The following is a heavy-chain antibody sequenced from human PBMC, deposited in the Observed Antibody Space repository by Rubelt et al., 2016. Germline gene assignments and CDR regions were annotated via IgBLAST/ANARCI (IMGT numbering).Heavy chain of an antibody. J-gene: IGHJ4*02. CDR3: AREAVAGEFDY. Sequence: MHWVRQAPGQGLEWMGWINPNSGGTNYAQKFQGRVTMTRDTSISTAYMELSRLRSDDTAVYYCAREAVAGEFDYWGQGTLVTVSS. D-gene: IGHD6-19*01. V-gene: IGHV1-2*02. CDR2: INPNSGGT.